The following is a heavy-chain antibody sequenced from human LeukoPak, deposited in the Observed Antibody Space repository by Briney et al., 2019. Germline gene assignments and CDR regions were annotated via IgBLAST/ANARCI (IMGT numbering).Heavy chain of an antibody. CDR2: ISWNSGSI. V-gene: IGHV3-9*01. Sequence: SLRLSCEASGFTFDDYAMHWVRQVPGKGLEWVSGISWNSGSIGCADSVKGRFTISRDNAKNSLYLQMNSLRAEDTALYYCAKAQLPNYYDSSGYGAPTDYWGQGTLVTVSS. CDR1: GFTFDDYA. J-gene: IGHJ4*02. CDR3: AKAQLPNYYDSSGYGAPTDY. D-gene: IGHD3-22*01.